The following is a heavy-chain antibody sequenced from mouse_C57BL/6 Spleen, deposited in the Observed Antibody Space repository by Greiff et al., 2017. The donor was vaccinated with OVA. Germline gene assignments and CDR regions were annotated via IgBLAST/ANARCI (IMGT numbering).Heavy chain of an antibody. J-gene: IGHJ1*03. CDR3: ARTPRGSSPYWYFDV. Sequence: QVQLQQPGAELVKPGASVKLSCKASGYTFTSYWMHWVKQRPGRGLEWIGRIDPNSGGTKYNEKFKSKATLTVDKPSSTAYMQLRSLTSEDSAVYYCARTPRGSSPYWYFDVWGTGTTVTVSA. D-gene: IGHD1-1*01. CDR2: IDPNSGGT. V-gene: IGHV1-72*01. CDR1: GYTFTSYW.